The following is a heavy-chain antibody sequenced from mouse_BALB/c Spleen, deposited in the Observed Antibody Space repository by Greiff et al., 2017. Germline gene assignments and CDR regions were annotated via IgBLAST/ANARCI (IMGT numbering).Heavy chain of an antibody. CDR2: INPSNGGT. CDR1: GYTFTSYY. J-gene: IGHJ3*01. D-gene: IGHD1-1*01. CDR3: TIYYGSSWGFAY. Sequence: QVQLQQSGAELVKPGASVKLSCKASGYTFTSYYMYWVKQRPGQGLEWIGEINPSNGGTNFNEKFKSKATLTVDKSSSTAYMQLSSLTSEDSAVYYGTIYYGSSWGFAYWGQGTLVTVSA. V-gene: IGHV1S81*02.